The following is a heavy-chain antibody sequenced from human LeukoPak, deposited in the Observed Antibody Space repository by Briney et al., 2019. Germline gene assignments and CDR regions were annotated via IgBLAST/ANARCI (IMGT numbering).Heavy chain of an antibody. CDR2: IYPGDSDT. D-gene: IGHD3-10*01. J-gene: IGHJ4*02. CDR3: ARSSYGSGRFFDY. V-gene: IGHV5-51*01. Sequence: GESLKISCKGSGYTFTNYWIGWVRQMPGKGLEWMGIIYPGDSDTRYSPSFQGQVTISADKSISTAYLQWSSLKASDTAMYYCARSSYGSGRFFDYWGQGTLVTVSS. CDR1: GYTFTNYW.